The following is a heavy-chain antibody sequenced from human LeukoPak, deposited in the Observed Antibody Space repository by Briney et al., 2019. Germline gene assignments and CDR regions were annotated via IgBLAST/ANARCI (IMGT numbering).Heavy chain of an antibody. CDR2: IIPIFGTA. CDR3: ARGPRNDP. Sequence: SVKVSCKASLGTFRSYAISGVRQAPGQGLEWMGGIIPIFGTANYAQKFQGRVTNTTDESTSTAYMELSSLRSEDTAVYYCARGPRNDPWGQGTLVTVSS. V-gene: IGHV1-69*05. CDR1: LGTFRSYA. D-gene: IGHD1-14*01. J-gene: IGHJ5*02.